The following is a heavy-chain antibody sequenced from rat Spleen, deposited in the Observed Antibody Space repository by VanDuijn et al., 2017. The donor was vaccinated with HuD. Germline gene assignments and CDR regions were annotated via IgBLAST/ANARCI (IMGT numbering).Heavy chain of an antibody. CDR2: ISYDDSRT. J-gene: IGHJ3*01. V-gene: IGHV5-29*01. Sequence: EVQLVESDGGLVQTGRSLKLSCAASGFTFSDYYMAWVRQAPTKGLEWVATISYDDSRTYYRDSVKGRFTISRDNAKSTLYLQMDSLRSEDTATYYCARRHYGYTDYFDYWGQGSLVTVSS. CDR3: ARRHYGYTDYFDY. D-gene: IGHD1-9*01. CDR1: GFTFSDYY.